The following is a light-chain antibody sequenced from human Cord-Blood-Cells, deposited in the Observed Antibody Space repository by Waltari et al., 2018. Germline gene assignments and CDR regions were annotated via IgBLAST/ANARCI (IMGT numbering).Light chain of an antibody. J-gene: IGLJ1*01. V-gene: IGLV2-23*02. CDR1: SSDVGSYKL. CDR2: EVS. Sequence: QSALTQPASVSGSPGQSITISCTGTSSDVGSYKLVSWYQQHPGKAPKLMIYEVSKRPAGVSNRFSGSKSGNTASLTISQLQAEDEADYYCCSYAGSSTYVVGTGTKVTVL. CDR3: CSYAGSSTYV.